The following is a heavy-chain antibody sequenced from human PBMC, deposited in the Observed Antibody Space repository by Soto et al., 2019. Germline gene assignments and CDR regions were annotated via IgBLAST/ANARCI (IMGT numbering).Heavy chain of an antibody. J-gene: IGHJ4*02. V-gene: IGHV3-11*05. CDR1: GFTFSDYY. CDR3: ARVRGIRGYDYRGLYYFDY. Sequence: QVQLVESGGGLVKPGGTLRLSCAASGFTFSDYYMSWIRQAPGKGLEWISYISTISTYTNYADSVKGRFTISRDNAKNSVYLQMNSLGAEDTAVYYCARVRGIRGYDYRGLYYFDYWGQGILVTVSS. D-gene: IGHD5-12*01. CDR2: ISTISTYT.